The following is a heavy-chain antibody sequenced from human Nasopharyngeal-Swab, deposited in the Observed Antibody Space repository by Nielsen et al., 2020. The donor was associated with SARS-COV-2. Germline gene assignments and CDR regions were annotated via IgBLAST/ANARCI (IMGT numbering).Heavy chain of an antibody. J-gene: IGHJ3*02. CDR2: ISGLGGST. D-gene: IGHD2-21*02. CDR3: ARGVVVVTAIGGAFDI. V-gene: IGHV3-23*01. Sequence: GESLKISCAASGFTFRNYAMSWVRQAPGKGLEWISAISGLGGSTYYADSVKGRFTISRDNSKNTLYLQMNSLRAEDTAVYFCARGVVVVTAIGGAFDIWGQGTMVTVSS. CDR1: GFTFRNYA.